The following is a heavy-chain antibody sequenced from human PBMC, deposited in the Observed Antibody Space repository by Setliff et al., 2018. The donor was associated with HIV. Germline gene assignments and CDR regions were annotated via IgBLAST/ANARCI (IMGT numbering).Heavy chain of an antibody. D-gene: IGHD3-22*01. Sequence: RASVKVSCKASGGTFSSYAISWVRQAPGQGLEWMGGIIPIFGTANYAQKFQGRVTITADESTSTAYMELSSLRSDDTAVYYCARGGVYYYDSSGWSMDYWGQGTLVTVSS. CDR3: ARGGVYYYDSSGWSMDY. CDR2: IIPIFGTA. J-gene: IGHJ4*02. CDR1: GGTFSSYA. V-gene: IGHV1-69*13.